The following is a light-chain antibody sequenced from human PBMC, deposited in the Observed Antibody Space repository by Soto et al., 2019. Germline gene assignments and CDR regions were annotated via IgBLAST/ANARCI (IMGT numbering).Light chain of an antibody. Sequence: QSALTQPASVSGSPGQSITISCTGTSSDTGAYNFVSWYQQHPGKAPKLMLYDVNIRPSGVSNRFSGSKSGNTASLTISGLQAEDEADYYCTSWTTSTTMIFGGGTKVTVL. CDR3: TSWTTSTTMI. CDR1: SSDTGAYNF. CDR2: DVN. V-gene: IGLV2-14*03. J-gene: IGLJ2*01.